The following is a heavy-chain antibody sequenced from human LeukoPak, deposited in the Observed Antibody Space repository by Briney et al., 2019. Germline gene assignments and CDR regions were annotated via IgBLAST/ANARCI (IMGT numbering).Heavy chain of an antibody. CDR1: GFTFSSYA. J-gene: IGHJ1*01. CDR3: AKDPRDGYNYEYFQY. Sequence: PGGSLRLSCAASGFTFSSYAMSWVRQAPGKGLEWVSAISGSGGSTYYADSVKGRFTISRDNSKNTLYLQMNSLRAEDTAVYYCAKDPRDGYNYEYFQYWGQGTLVTVSS. V-gene: IGHV3-23*01. D-gene: IGHD5-24*01. CDR2: ISGSGGST.